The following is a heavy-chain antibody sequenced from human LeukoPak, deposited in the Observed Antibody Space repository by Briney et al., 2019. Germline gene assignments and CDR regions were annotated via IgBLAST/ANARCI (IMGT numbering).Heavy chain of an antibody. CDR1: GLTFNNYA. CDR3: AKLLYYYDSSQPY. CDR2: ISGRGASK. D-gene: IGHD3-22*01. Sequence: GGSLRLSCAVSGLTFNNYAMSWVRQAPGKGLEWVSGISGRGASKYYADSVKGRFTISRDNSKNTLYLQMNSLRAEDTAVYYCAKLLYYYDSSQPYWGQGTLVTVSS. J-gene: IGHJ4*02. V-gene: IGHV3-23*01.